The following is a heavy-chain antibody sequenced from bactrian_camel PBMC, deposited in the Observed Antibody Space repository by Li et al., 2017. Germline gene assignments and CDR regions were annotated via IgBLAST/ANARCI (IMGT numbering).Heavy chain of an antibody. CDR3: AAGHWGGRCFPAAGY. Sequence: HVQLVESGGGSVQTGGPLRLSCGYTYSSYCMGWFRQAPGKEREGVATIYTGGATTYFGDSMKGRFTISQDTADSTVYLQMDSLEPEDTAMYYCAAGHWGGRCFPAAGYWGQGTQVTVS. CDR1: YTYSSYC. CDR2: IYTGGATT. D-gene: IGHD5*01. V-gene: IGHV3S1*01. J-gene: IGHJ6*01.